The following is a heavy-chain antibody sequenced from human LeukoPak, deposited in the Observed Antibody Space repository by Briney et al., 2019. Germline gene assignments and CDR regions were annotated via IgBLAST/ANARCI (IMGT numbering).Heavy chain of an antibody. D-gene: IGHD3-10*01. CDR3: GKDRTGTYTLDY. J-gene: IGHJ4*02. CDR1: GVTFSNYA. V-gene: IGHV3-30-3*01. CDR2: ISDDGSRQ. Sequence: PGGSLRLSCAATGVTFSNYAIHWGRQAPGKGLEWVAFISDDGSRQHYADSVKGRFTISRDNSKNTLNLQMNSLMAEDTAMYSWGKDRTGTYTLDYLGQGTLVTVSS.